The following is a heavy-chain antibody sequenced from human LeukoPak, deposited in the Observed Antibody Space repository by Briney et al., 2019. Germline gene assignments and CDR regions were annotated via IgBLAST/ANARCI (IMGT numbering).Heavy chain of an antibody. D-gene: IGHD5-24*01. CDR2: MNPNSGNT. CDR3: ARASEMATISDY. Sequence: ASVKVSCKASGYTFTSYYIHWVRQAPGQGLEWMGWMNPNSGNTGYAQKFQGRVTITRNTSISTAYMELSSLRSEDTAVYYCARASEMATISDYWGQGTLVTVSS. V-gene: IGHV1-8*03. CDR1: GYTFTSYY. J-gene: IGHJ4*02.